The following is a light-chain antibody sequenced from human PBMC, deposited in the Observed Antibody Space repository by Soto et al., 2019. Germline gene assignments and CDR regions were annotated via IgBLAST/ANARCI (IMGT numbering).Light chain of an antibody. CDR1: RSVSSSY. V-gene: IGKV3-20*01. CDR3: QQYGSSAIT. J-gene: IGKJ5*01. Sequence: EIVLTQSPGTLSLSPRERATLSCRPSRSVSSSYLAWYQQNPGQAPRLLIYGASSRATGIPDRFSGSGSGTDFTLTISRLEPEDFAVYYCQQYGSSAITFGQGTRLEIK. CDR2: GAS.